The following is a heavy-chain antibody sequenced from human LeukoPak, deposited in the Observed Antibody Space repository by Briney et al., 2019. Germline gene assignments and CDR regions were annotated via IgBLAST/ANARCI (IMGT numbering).Heavy chain of an antibody. V-gene: IGHV5-51*01. CDR2: IYPGDSDT. J-gene: IGHJ6*03. D-gene: IGHD3-10*01. CDR1: GYSFTSYW. CDR3: ARPRGYYYYYMDV. Sequence: GESLKISCKSSGYSFTSYWIGWVRQMPGKGLEWMGIIYPGDSDTRYSPSFQGQVTISADKSISTAYLQWSSLKASDTAMYYCARPRGYYYYYMDVWGSGTTVTVSS.